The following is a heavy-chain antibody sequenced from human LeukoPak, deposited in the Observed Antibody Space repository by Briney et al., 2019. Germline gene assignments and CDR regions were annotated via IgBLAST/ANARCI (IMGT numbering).Heavy chain of an antibody. D-gene: IGHD2-21*01. CDR2: ISSGSNTI. CDR1: RFTFSTYS. Sequence: GGSLRLSCAASRFTFSTYSMNWVRQAPGKGLEWVSYISSGSNTIYYADSVKGRFTISRDNSKNMVYLQMSSLTVEDTAVYYCAVIVGRWDHFDRRGQGTLVTVSS. CDR3: AVIVGRWDHFDR. J-gene: IGHJ4*02. V-gene: IGHV3-48*01.